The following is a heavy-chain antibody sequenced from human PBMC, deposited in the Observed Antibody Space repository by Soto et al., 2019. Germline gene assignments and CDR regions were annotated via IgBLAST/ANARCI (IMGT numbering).Heavy chain of an antibody. J-gene: IGHJ4*02. CDR2: IYYSGST. D-gene: IGHD6-19*01. V-gene: IGHV4-61*08. CDR1: GGSISSGGYY. CDR3: ASIAVAGTGLDY. Sequence: SETLSLTCTVSGGSISSGGYYWSWIRQHPGKGLEWIGYIYYSGSTNYNPSLKSRVTISVDTSKNQFSLKLSSVTAADTAVYYCASIAVAGTGLDYRGQGTLVTVSS.